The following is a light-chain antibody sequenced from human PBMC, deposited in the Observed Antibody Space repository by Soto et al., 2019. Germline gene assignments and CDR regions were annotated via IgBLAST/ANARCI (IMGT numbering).Light chain of an antibody. V-gene: IGLV7-46*01. CDR1: TGAVTSGHY. CDR3: LLSHSGAYYV. Sequence: QAVVTQEPSLTVSPGGTVTLTCGSSTGAVTSGHYPYWFQQKPGQAPRTLIYDTSNKHSWTPARFSGSLLGGKAALTPSGAQPEDEAEYYCLLSHSGAYYVFGTGTKVTVL. CDR2: DTS. J-gene: IGLJ1*01.